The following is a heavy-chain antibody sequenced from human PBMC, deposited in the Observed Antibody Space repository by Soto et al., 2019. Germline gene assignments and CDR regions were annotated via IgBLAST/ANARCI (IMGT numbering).Heavy chain of an antibody. CDR3: AKDQYSSSWYDGNGMDV. CDR1: GFTFSSYG. D-gene: IGHD6-13*01. J-gene: IGHJ6*01. Sequence: QVQLVESGGGVVQPGRSLRLSCAASGFTFSSYGMHWVRQAPGKGLEWVAVISYDGSNKDYADSVKGRFTISRDNSKNTLYLQMNSLRAEDTAVYYCAKDQYSSSWYDGNGMDVWGQGTTVTVSS. V-gene: IGHV3-30*18. CDR2: ISYDGSNK.